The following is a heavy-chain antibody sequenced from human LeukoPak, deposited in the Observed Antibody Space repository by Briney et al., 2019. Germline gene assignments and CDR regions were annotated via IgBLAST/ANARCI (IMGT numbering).Heavy chain of an antibody. V-gene: IGHV1-69*13. Sequence: SVKVSCKASGGTFSSYAISWVRQAPGQGLEWMGGIIPIFGTANYAQKFQGRVTITADESTSTAYMELSSLRSEDTAVYYCARDGLSGSYLGVDYWGQGTLVTVSS. D-gene: IGHD1-26*01. CDR2: IIPIFGTA. CDR1: GGTFSSYA. J-gene: IGHJ4*02. CDR3: ARDGLSGSYLGVDY.